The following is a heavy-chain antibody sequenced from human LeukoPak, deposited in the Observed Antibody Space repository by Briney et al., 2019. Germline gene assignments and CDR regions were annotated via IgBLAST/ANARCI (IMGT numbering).Heavy chain of an antibody. CDR3: AKQILRGYNPEALDY. CDR1: GFTFRSYS. Sequence: PGGSLRLSXAASGFTFRSYSMNWVRQAPGKGLEWVSYISDSGTTIYYADSVKGRFTISRSSAWSSLYLQMSSLRAEDTAVYYCAKQILRGYNPEALDYWGQGTLVTVSS. J-gene: IGHJ4*02. CDR2: ISDSGTTI. D-gene: IGHD3-3*01. V-gene: IGHV3-48*01.